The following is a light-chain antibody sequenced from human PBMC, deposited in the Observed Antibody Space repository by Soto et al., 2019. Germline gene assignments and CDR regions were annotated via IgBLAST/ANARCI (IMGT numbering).Light chain of an antibody. Sequence: EIVLTQSPGTLSLSPGERATLSCRASQSVSSSYLAWYQQKPGQAPRLLIYGASSRTTGIPDRFSGSGSGTDFTLTISSLEPEDFAVYYCQQYGSSPWMYTFGQGTKLEIK. V-gene: IGKV3-20*01. CDR2: GAS. CDR3: QQYGSSPWMYT. J-gene: IGKJ2*01. CDR1: QSVSSSY.